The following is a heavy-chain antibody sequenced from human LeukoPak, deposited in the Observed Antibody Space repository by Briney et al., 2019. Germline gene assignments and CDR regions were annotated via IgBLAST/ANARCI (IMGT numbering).Heavy chain of an antibody. Sequence: SETLSLTCTVSGGSISSYYWSWIRQPPGKGLEWIGYIYYSGSTNYNPSLKSRVTISVDTSKNQFSLKLSSVTAADTAVYYCARDIAMVRGWDYYFDYWGQGTLVTVSS. CDR1: GGSISSYY. CDR3: ARDIAMVRGWDYYFDY. J-gene: IGHJ4*02. D-gene: IGHD3-10*01. CDR2: IYYSGST. V-gene: IGHV4-59*01.